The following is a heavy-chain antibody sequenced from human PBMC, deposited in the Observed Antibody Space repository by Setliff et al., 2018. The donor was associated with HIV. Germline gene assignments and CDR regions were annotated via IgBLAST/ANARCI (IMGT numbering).Heavy chain of an antibody. CDR3: ARGRVLEWLLNH. J-gene: IGHJ4*02. D-gene: IGHD3-3*01. CDR2: MYYAGVTT. V-gene: IGHV3-33*08. Sequence: GGSLRLSCVASGFTLSDYYMAWIRQAPGKGLEWVAVMYYAGVTTYYADSVKGRFTISRDGSKNMIFLQMNSLRVDDTAVYYCARGRVLEWLLNHWGQGTRVTVSS. CDR1: GFTLSDYY.